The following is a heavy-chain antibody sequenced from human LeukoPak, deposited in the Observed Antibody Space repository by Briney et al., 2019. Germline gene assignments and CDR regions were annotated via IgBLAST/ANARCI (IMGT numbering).Heavy chain of an antibody. CDR2: IYWDDDK. Sequence: SGPTLVKPTQTLTLTCTFSGFSLSTSGVGVGWIRQPPGKALEWLALIYWDDDKRYSPSLKSRLTITKDTSKNQVVLTMTNMDPVDTATYYCARLSRDSSGYYPLFYYFDYWGQGTLVTVSS. CDR3: ARLSRDSSGYYPLFYYFDY. J-gene: IGHJ4*02. V-gene: IGHV2-5*02. CDR1: GFSLSTSGVG. D-gene: IGHD3-22*01.